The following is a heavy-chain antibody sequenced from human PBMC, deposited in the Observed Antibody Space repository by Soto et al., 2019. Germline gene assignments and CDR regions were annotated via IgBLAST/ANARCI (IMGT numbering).Heavy chain of an antibody. V-gene: IGHV1-8*01. CDR3: ARGAYGDSTLEGGVVVGAPTVIDIPNPLQSLP. CDR2: MNPNSGNT. CDR1: GYTFTSYD. Sequence: ASVKVSCKASGYTFTSYDINWVRQATGQGLEWMGWMNPNSGNTGYAQKFQGRVTMTRNTSISTAYMELSSLRSEDTAVYYCARGAYGDSTLEGGVVVGAPTVIDIPNPLQSLPWG. D-gene: IGHD4-17*01. J-gene: IGHJ5*02.